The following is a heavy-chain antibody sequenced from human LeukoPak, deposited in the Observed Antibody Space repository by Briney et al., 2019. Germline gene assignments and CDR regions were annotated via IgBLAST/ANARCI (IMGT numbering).Heavy chain of an antibody. D-gene: IGHD2-15*01. Sequence: PGRSLRLSCAPSGFTFSTYAMHWVRQAPGKGLEWVSAISATGGTTYYADSVKGRFTISRDNSKNTLYLQMNSLRAEDTAIYYCAKNGDRGAYCSGGSCYPYYYYYIDVWGKGTTVTISS. J-gene: IGHJ6*03. CDR2: ISATGGTT. V-gene: IGHV3-23*01. CDR3: AKNGDRGAYCSGGSCYPYYYYYIDV. CDR1: GFTFSTYA.